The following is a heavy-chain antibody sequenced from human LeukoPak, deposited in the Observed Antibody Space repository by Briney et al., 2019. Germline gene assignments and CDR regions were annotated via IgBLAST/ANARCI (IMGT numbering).Heavy chain of an antibody. J-gene: IGHJ6*04. CDR1: GFTFSSYA. D-gene: IGHD3-10*02. V-gene: IGHV3-74*01. Sequence: GGSLRLSCAASGFTFSSYAMHWVRQAPGKGLVWVSRINSDGSSTSYADSVKGRFTISRDNAKNTLYLQMNSLRAEDTAVYYCAELGITMIGGVWGKGTTVTISS. CDR3: AELGITMIGGV. CDR2: INSDGSST.